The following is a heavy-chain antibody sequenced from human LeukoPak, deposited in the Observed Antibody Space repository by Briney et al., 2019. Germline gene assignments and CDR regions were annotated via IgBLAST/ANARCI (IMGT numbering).Heavy chain of an antibody. D-gene: IGHD2-15*01. CDR2: ISAYNGKT. CDR1: GYTFTSYG. CDR3: ARNLGYCSGGSCYAHYYYGMDV. J-gene: IGHJ6*02. V-gene: IGHV1-18*01. Sequence: GASVKVSCTASGYTFTSYGISWVRQAPGQGLEWMGWISAYNGKTNYAQKLQGRVTMTTDTSTSTAYMELRSLRSDDTAVYYCARNLGYCSGGSCYAHYYYGMDVWGQGTTVTVS.